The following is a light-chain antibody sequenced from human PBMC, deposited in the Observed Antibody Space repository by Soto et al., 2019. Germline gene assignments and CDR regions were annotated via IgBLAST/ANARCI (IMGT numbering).Light chain of an antibody. CDR1: QGFSNY. CDR2: AAS. J-gene: IGKJ1*01. Sequence: DIQMTQSPSSLSASVGDRVTITCRASQGFSNYLAWYQQKPGKVPKLLIYAASTLQSGVPSRFSGSGSGSDFTLTIRSLQPEDVATYYCQKYNGAPWTFGQGTKVEIK. V-gene: IGKV1-27*01. CDR3: QKYNGAPWT.